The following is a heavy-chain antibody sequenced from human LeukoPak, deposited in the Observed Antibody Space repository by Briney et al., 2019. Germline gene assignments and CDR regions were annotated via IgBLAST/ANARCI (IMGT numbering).Heavy chain of an antibody. J-gene: IGHJ3*02. D-gene: IGHD4-23*01. CDR3: ARESAVVTGGDAFDI. Sequence: SETLSLTCTVSGGSISSYYWSWIRQPPGKGLEWLGYIYYSGSTNYNPSLKSRVTISVDTSKNQFSLKLSSVTAADTAVYYCARESAVVTGGDAFDIWGQGTMVTVSS. CDR2: IYYSGST. CDR1: GGSISSYY. V-gene: IGHV4-59*01.